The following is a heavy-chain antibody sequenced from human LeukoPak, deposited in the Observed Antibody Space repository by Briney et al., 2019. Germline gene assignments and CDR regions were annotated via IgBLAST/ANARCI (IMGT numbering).Heavy chain of an antibody. CDR2: IYYSGRT. CDR3: ARHTYSGYDYPFDY. V-gene: IGHV4-39*01. CDR1: GGSISGSTYH. D-gene: IGHD5-12*01. Sequence: SETLSLTCTVSGGSISGSTYHWGWIRQPPGKGLEWIGSIYYSGRTYYNPSLKSRVTISVDTSKNQFSLKLTSVTAADTAVYFCARHTYSGYDYPFDYWGQGTLVTVSS. J-gene: IGHJ4*02.